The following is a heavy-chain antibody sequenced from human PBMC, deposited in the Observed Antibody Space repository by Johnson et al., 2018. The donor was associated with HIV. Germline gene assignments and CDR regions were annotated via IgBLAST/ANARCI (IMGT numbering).Heavy chain of an antibody. D-gene: IGHD4-23*01. Sequence: VQLVESGGGVVQPGRSLRLSWAASGFTFSSYAMHWVRQAPGKGPEWVAVISYEGSNKYYADSVKGRFTISRDKSKNTLYLQMNSLRAEDTAVYYCARDGGETVVGSGAFDIWGQGTMVTVSS. CDR1: GFTFSSYA. J-gene: IGHJ3*02. CDR2: ISYEGSNK. CDR3: ARDGGETVVGSGAFDI. V-gene: IGHV3-30*04.